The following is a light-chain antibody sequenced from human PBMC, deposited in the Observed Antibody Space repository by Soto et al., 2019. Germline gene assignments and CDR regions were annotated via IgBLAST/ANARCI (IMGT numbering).Light chain of an antibody. Sequence: IVMTQSPATLSVSPGDRVTLSCRASQSVSSDLAWYQQRPGQAPRLLIYGASTRATGIPARFSGTGSGTEFTLTISSLQSEDFAIYYCHQYNSWPPYTFGQGTKLEIK. J-gene: IGKJ2*01. V-gene: IGKV3-15*01. CDR1: QSVSSD. CDR3: HQYNSWPPYT. CDR2: GAS.